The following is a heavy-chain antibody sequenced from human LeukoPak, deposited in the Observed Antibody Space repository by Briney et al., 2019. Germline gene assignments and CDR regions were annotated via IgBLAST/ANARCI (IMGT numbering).Heavy chain of an antibody. V-gene: IGHV3-23*01. D-gene: IGHD3-9*01. CDR2: VSGRDDST. CDR3: AKWGDYDILTGYYDPDY. J-gene: IGHJ4*02. Sequence: GGSLRLSCAASGFTFSNYTMYWVRQAPGKGLEWVSAVSGRDDSTYYADSVKGRFTISRDTSKNTLYLQMNSLRAEDTAVYYCAKWGDYDILTGYYDPDYWGQGTLVTVSS. CDR1: GFTFSNYT.